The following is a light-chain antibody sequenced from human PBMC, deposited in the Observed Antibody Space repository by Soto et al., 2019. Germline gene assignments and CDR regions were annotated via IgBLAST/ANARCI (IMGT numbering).Light chain of an antibody. V-gene: IGKV1-39*01. CDR1: QSISSY. CDR3: QQGYSTRT. J-gene: IGKJ1*01. CDR2: AAS. Sequence: DIQMTQSPSSLSASVGDRVTITCRASQSISSYLNWYQQKPGKAPKLPIYAASSLQSGVPSRFSGSGSGTDFTLTISSLQPEDFATYYCQQGYSTRTFGQGTKVDIK.